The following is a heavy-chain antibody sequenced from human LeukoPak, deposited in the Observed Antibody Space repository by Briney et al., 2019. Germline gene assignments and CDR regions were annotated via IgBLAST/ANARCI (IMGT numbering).Heavy chain of an antibody. CDR2: IIPIFGTA. V-gene: IGHV1-69*13. J-gene: IGHJ4*02. CDR3: ARVDRAYSSSSRYFDY. Sequence: ASVKVSCKASEYTFTSYAMHWVRQAPGQGLEWMGGIIPIFGTANYAQKFQGRVTITADESTSTAYMELSSLRSEDTAVYYCARVDRAYSSSSRYFDYWGQGTLVTVSS. D-gene: IGHD6-6*01. CDR1: EYTFTSYA.